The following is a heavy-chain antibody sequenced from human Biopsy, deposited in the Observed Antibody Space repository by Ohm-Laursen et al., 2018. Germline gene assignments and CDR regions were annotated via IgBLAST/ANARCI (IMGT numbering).Heavy chain of an antibody. CDR1: GFSVSSYD. D-gene: IGHD6-6*01. CDR2: ISETSSHI. V-gene: IGHV3-21*01. CDR3: ARDSSRRAREGGMDV. Sequence: SLRLSCAASGFSVSSYDMNWVRQAPGKGLEWISYISETSSHIYDADSVRGRFTVARDIAKNSLYLQLSSLGVEDTAVYYCARDSSRRAREGGMDVWGQGTTVTVSS. J-gene: IGHJ6*02.